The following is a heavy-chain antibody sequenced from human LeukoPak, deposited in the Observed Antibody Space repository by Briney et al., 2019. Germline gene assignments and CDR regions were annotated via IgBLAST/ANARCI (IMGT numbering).Heavy chain of an antibody. CDR2: IYTSGST. CDR1: GGSISSCY. J-gene: IGHJ5*02. CDR3: ARALVDTAMVSSKYNWFDP. V-gene: IGHV4-4*07. Sequence: PSETLSLTCTVSGGSISSCYWSWIRQPAGKGLEWIGRIYTSGSTNYNPSLKSRVTMSVDTSKNQFSLKLSSVTAADTAVYYCARALVDTAMVSSKYNWFDPWGQGTLVTVSS. D-gene: IGHD5-18*01.